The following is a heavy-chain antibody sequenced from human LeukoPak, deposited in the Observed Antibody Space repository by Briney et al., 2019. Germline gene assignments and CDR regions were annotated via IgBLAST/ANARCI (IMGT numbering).Heavy chain of an antibody. CDR2: FYPEDGDS. CDR3: ATLNSVGSGSYRNWFDP. J-gene: IGHJ5*02. D-gene: IGHD3-10*01. Sequence: EASVKVSCKVSGYTLTELSRHWVRQAPGKGLEWMGVFYPEDGDSIYTKKFKARVTMTEETSNTTAYMELGSLRSEDTAVYYCATLNSVGSGSYRNWFDPWGQGPLAPVSS. V-gene: IGHV1-24*01. CDR1: GYTLTELS.